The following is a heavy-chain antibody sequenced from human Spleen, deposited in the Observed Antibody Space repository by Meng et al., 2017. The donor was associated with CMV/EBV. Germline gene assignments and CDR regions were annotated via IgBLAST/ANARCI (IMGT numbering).Heavy chain of an antibody. CDR3: ARTLESESGSFPRDY. CDR1: GYTFTNHG. Sequence: ASVKVSCKASGYTFTNHGISWVRQAPGQGLEWMGWISGFNGKTNYAQKFQGRVTVTTDTPTSTAYMELRSLRSDDTAVYYCARTLESESGSFPRDYWGQGTLVTVSS. D-gene: IGHD1-26*01. V-gene: IGHV1-18*01. CDR2: ISGFNGKT. J-gene: IGHJ4*02.